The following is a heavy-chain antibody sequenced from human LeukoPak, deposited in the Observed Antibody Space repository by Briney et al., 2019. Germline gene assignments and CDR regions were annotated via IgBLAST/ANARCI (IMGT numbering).Heavy chain of an antibody. Sequence: GGSLRLSCAASGFTVSSYYMNWVRQAPGKGLEWVSYISSSGSTIYYADSVKGRFTISRDNAKNSLYLQMNSLRAEDTAVYYCARVVWGVRGVIIQSFDIWGQGTMVTVSS. J-gene: IGHJ3*02. CDR2: ISSSGSTI. D-gene: IGHD3-10*01. CDR1: GFTVSSYY. V-gene: IGHV3-48*03. CDR3: ARVVWGVRGVIIQSFDI.